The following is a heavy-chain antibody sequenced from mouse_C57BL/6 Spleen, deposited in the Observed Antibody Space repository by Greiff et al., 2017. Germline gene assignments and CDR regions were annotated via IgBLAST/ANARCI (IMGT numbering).Heavy chain of an antibody. Sequence: EVQLQQSGPELVKPGASVKISCKASGYTFTDYYMNWVKQSHGKSLEWIGDINPNNGGTSYNQKFKGKATLTVDKSSSTAYMELRSLTSEDSAVYYCARALNYGEDYAMDYWGQGTSVTVSS. CDR3: ARALNYGEDYAMDY. V-gene: IGHV1-26*01. CDR2: INPNNGGT. J-gene: IGHJ4*01. CDR1: GYTFTDYY. D-gene: IGHD1-1*01.